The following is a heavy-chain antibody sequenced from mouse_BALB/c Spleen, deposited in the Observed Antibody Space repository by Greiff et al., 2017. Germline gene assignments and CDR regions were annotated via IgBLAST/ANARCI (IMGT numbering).Heavy chain of an antibody. Sequence: EVQGVESGPGLVKPSQSLSLTCTVTGYSITSDYAWNWIRQFPGNKLEWMGYISYSGSTSYNPSLKSRISITRDTSKNQFFLQLNSVTTEDTATHYCARSYGSSYPDYWGQGTTLTVSS. CDR2: ISYSGST. CDR3: ARSYGSSYPDY. D-gene: IGHD1-1*01. V-gene: IGHV3-2*02. J-gene: IGHJ2*01. CDR1: GYSITSDYA.